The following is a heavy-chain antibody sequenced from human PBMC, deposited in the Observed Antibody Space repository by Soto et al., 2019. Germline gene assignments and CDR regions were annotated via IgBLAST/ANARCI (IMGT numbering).Heavy chain of an antibody. V-gene: IGHV3-23*01. D-gene: IGHD6-19*01. CDR2: IRDSGHST. CDR1: GFTFSTYS. J-gene: IGHJ3*02. CDR3: ARVKAQILSSGWYGGDDI. Sequence: EVQLLESGGGLVQPGGSLRLSCAASGFTFSTYSRTWVRQAPGKGLEWVSTIRDSGHSTHYADSVRGRFAISRDNSENTLSLQMNSLRAAEKAVYYCARVKAQILSSGWYGGDDIWGQGTMVTVSS.